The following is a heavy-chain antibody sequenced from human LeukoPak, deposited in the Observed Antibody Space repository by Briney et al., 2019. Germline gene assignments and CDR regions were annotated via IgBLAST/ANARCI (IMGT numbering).Heavy chain of an antibody. Sequence: PSETLSLTCAISDEPFSGYYWGWIRQPPGKGLELIGEINRNGNTDYNPSLKSRVSMSIGTSKNQFSLKLISVTAADTAVYYCARLVPERFFQLNPEGYYDYWAREPWSPSPQ. V-gene: IGHV4-34*01. CDR3: ARLVPERFFQLNPEGYYDY. CDR2: INRNGNT. CDR1: DEPFSGYY. J-gene: IGHJ4*02. D-gene: IGHD3-3*01.